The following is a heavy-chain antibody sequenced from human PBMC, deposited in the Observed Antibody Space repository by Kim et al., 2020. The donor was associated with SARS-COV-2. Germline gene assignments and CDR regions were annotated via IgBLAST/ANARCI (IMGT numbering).Heavy chain of an antibody. J-gene: IGHJ6*02. CDR1: GGSISSSSYY. CDR2: IYYSGST. V-gene: IGHV4-39*01. D-gene: IGHD1-1*01. Sequence: SETLSLTCTVSGGSISSSSYYWGWIRRPPGKGLEWIGSIYYSGSTYYNPSLKSRVTISVDTSKNQFSLKLSSVTAADTAVYYCARLQTSHYYYGMDVWG. CDR3: ARLQTSHYYYGMDV.